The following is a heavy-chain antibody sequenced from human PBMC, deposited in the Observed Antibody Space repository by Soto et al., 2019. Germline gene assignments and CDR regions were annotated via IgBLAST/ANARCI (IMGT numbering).Heavy chain of an antibody. V-gene: IGHV1-69*01. CDR1: GGTFSSYA. Sequence: QVQLVQSGAEVKKPGSSVKVSCKASGGTFSSYAISWVRQAPGQGLEWMGGIIPIFGTANYAQKFQGRVTITADESTSTAYMELSSLRSEDTAVYYCVRDRPIGRDIAAPFDPWGQGTLVTVSS. CDR3: VRDRPIGRDIAAPFDP. CDR2: IIPIFGTA. J-gene: IGHJ5*02. D-gene: IGHD6-13*01.